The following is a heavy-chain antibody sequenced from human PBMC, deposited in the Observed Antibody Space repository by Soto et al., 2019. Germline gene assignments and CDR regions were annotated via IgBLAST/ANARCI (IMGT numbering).Heavy chain of an antibody. V-gene: IGHV3-7*01. Sequence: GGSLRLSCAASGFTFSSYWMSWVRQAPGKGLEWVANIKQDGSEKYYVDSVKGRFTISRDNAKNSLYLQMNSLRAEDTAVYYCARDIAVAGRGFDAFDIWGQGTMVTVSS. CDR3: ARDIAVAGRGFDAFDI. D-gene: IGHD6-19*01. CDR1: GFTFSSYW. J-gene: IGHJ3*02. CDR2: IKQDGSEK.